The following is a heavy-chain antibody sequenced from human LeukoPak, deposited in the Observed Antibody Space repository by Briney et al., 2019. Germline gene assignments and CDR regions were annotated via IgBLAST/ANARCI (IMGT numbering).Heavy chain of an antibody. J-gene: IGHJ4*02. CDR2: IIPIFGTA. CDR1: GGTFSSYA. D-gene: IGHD1-26*01. CDR3: ASYEWELLRGYFDY. V-gene: IGHV1-69*05. Sequence: GASVKVSCKASGGTFSSYAISWARQAPGQGLEWMGRIIPIFGTANYAQKFQGRVTITTDESTSTAYMELSRLRSEDTAVYYCASYEWELLRGYFDYWGQGTLVTVSS.